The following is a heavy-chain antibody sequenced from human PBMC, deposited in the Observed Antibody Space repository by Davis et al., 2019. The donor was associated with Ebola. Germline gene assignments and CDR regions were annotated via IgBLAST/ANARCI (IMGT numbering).Heavy chain of an antibody. D-gene: IGHD3-22*01. CDR3: ARIRHETSGYHFDS. J-gene: IGHJ4*02. CDR1: GLSLSHLALG. V-gene: IGHV2-26*01. Sequence: SGPTLVKLTETLTLTCTVSGLSLSHLALGVSWIRQPPGRALEWLAHIFWSDENSTEKRSYNSSLKTRLTISRDTSKNQVVLTMTNMDPVDTATYYCARIRHETSGYHFDSWGQGTLVTVSS. CDR2: IFWSDENSTEKR.